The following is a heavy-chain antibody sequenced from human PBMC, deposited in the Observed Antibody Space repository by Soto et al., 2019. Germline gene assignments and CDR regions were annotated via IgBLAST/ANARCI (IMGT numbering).Heavy chain of an antibody. D-gene: IGHD2-2*01. V-gene: IGHV3-30*18. J-gene: IGHJ4*02. CDR3: AKDLLVVVPAAMPVY. Sequence: SGGSLRLSCAASGFTFSSYGMHWVRQAPGKGLEWVAVISYDGSNKYYADSVKGRFTISRDNSKNTLYLQMNSLRAEDTAVYYCAKDLLVVVPAAMPVYWGQGTLVTVSS. CDR1: GFTFSSYG. CDR2: ISYDGSNK.